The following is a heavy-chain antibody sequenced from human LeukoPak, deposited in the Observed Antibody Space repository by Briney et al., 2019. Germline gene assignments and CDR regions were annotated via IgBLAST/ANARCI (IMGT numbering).Heavy chain of an antibody. CDR1: GFTFSNYA. Sequence: GGSLRLSCAASGFTFSNYAMIWVRQAPGKGLEWVSGISGSGGGIYYADSVKGRFTISRDNSKNTLYLQMNSLRAEDTAVYYCATTVVTRFDYWGQGTLVTVSS. CDR3: ATTVVTRFDY. D-gene: IGHD4-23*01. V-gene: IGHV3-23*01. J-gene: IGHJ4*02. CDR2: ISGSGGGI.